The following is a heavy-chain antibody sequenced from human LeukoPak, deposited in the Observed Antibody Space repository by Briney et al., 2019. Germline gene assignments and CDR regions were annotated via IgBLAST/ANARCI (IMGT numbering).Heavy chain of an antibody. V-gene: IGHV4-59*01. Sequence: SETLSLTCTVSGGSISSYYWSWIRQPPGKGLEWIGYIYYSGTTNYNPSLKSRVIISVDTSKNQFSLKLSPVIAADTAVYYCARGRSSMVRGYYYYYMDVWGKGTTVTISS. J-gene: IGHJ6*03. D-gene: IGHD3-10*01. CDR2: IYYSGTT. CDR3: ARGRSSMVRGYYYYYMDV. CDR1: GGSISSYY.